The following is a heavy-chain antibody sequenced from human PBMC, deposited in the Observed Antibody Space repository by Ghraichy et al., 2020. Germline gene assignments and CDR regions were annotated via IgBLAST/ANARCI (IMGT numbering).Heavy chain of an antibody. V-gene: IGHV4-59*01. Sequence: SETLSLTCTISGGSIGSNFWCWIRQPPGKGLEWIGHYYYSGRTDYSPSLRSRVTISVDTSKNQFSLKMTSVTAADTALYYCANLGNTYGNAFDIWGQGTMVTGSS. CDR2: YYYSGRT. J-gene: IGHJ3*02. D-gene: IGHD5-18*01. CDR3: ANLGNTYGNAFDI. CDR1: GGSIGSNF.